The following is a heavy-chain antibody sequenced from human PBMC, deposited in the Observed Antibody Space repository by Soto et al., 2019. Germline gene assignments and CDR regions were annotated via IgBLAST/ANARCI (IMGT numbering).Heavy chain of an antibody. V-gene: IGHV5-10-1*01. CDR2: IDPSDSYT. CDR1: GYSFTSYW. Sequence: PGESLKICCKGSGYSFTSYWISWVRQMPGKGLEWMGRIDPSDSYTNYSPSFQGHVTISADKSISTAYLQWSSLKASDTAMYYCARRPGGSGSYYGMAVWGQGTTVTVSS. J-gene: IGHJ6*02. CDR3: ARRPGGSGSYYGMAV. D-gene: IGHD3-10*01.